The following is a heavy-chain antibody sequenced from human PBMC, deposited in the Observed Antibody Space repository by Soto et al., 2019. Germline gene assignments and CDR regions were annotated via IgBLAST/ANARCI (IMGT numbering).Heavy chain of an antibody. J-gene: IGHJ6*02. D-gene: IGHD3-3*01. Sequence: GGSLRLSCAASGFTFISYLMHWVRQSPGKGLVWVSRINSDGSSTNYADSVKGRFTISRDNAKNTLYLQMNSLRAEDTAVYYCARSKVGDYGMDVWGQGTTVTVSS. CDR2: INSDGSST. CDR1: GFTFISYL. CDR3: ARSKVGDYGMDV. V-gene: IGHV3-74*01.